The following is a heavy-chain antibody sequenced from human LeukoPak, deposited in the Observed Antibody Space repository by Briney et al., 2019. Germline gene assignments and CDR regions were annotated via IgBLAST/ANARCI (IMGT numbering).Heavy chain of an antibody. J-gene: IGHJ6*02. CDR1: GFTFSSYS. D-gene: IGHD4-11*01. Sequence: GGSLRLSCAASGFTFSSYSMSWVRQAPGKGLEWVSSISSSSSYIYYADSVKGRFTISRDNAKNSLYLQMNSLRAEDTAVYYCARDPVTTVTLNPHYYYGMDVWGQGTTVTVSS. V-gene: IGHV3-21*01. CDR3: ARDPVTTVTLNPHYYYGMDV. CDR2: ISSSSSYI.